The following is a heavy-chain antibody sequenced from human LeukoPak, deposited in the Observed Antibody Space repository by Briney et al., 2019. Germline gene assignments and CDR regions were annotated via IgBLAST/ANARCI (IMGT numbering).Heavy chain of an antibody. J-gene: IGHJ5*02. D-gene: IGHD3-10*01. CDR1: GGTFSSYA. CDR2: IIPIFGTA. CDR3: ARVPMVRGVMRANWFDP. Sequence: AASVKVSCKASGGTFSSYAISWVRQAPGQGLEWMGGIIPIFGTANYAQKFQGRVTITADESTSTAYMELSSLRSEDTAVYYCARVPMVRGVMRANWFDPWGQGTLVTVSS. V-gene: IGHV1-69*13.